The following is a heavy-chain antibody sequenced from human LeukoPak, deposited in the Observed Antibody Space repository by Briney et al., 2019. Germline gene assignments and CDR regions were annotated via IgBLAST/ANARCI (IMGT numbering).Heavy chain of an antibody. CDR2: ISAYNGNT. CDR1: GYTFTSYG. J-gene: IGHJ3*02. CDR3: ARDRGITLHLGYFEDAFDI. Sequence: GASVKVSCKASGYTFTSYGISWVRQAPGQGLEWMGWISAYNGNTNYAQKLQGRVTMTTDTSTSTAYMELRSLRSEDTAVYYCARDRGITLHLGYFEDAFDIWGQGTMVTVSS. V-gene: IGHV1-18*01. D-gene: IGHD3-9*01.